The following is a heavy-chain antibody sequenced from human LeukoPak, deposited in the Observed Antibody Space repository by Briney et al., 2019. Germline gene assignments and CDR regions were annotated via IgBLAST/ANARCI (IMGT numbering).Heavy chain of an antibody. CDR3: ARGHYDVLAASYKWTPDY. D-gene: IGHD3-9*01. CDR1: GFTFSSYA. V-gene: IGHV3-30*07. Sequence: GGSLRLSCAASGFTFSSYAMHWVRQAPGKGLEWVAVISYDGSNKYYADSVKGRFTISRDNAKNSLSLQLNSLRVEDTAVYYCARGHYDVLAASYKWTPDYWGQGTLVTVSS. CDR2: ISYDGSNK. J-gene: IGHJ4*02.